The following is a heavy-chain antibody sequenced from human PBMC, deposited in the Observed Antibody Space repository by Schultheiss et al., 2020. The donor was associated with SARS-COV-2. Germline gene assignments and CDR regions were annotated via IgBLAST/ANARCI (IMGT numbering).Heavy chain of an antibody. J-gene: IGHJ4*02. CDR2: IKQDGGEK. Sequence: GGSLRLSCAASGFTFSNHWMTWVRQAPGKGLEWVANIKQDGGEKYYVDSMKGRFTISRDNARNSLYLQINSLRAEDTAVYYCAVGVAYPDFTYWGQGTLVTVSS. CDR3: AVGVAYPDFTY. D-gene: IGHD3-3*01. V-gene: IGHV3-7*03. CDR1: GFTFSNHW.